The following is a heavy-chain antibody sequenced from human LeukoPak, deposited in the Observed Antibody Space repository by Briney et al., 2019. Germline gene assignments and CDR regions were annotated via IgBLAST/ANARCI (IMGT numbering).Heavy chain of an antibody. Sequence: SETLSLTCGVSGGSLTGYYWSWIRQPPGKGLEWIGEINHSGSTKYNPSLESRVSISLDTSKNHFSLRLSSVTAADTAVYYCARRVAFDIWGQGTMVTVSS. CDR2: INHSGST. CDR3: ARRVAFDI. CDR1: GGSLTGYY. V-gene: IGHV4-34*01. J-gene: IGHJ3*02.